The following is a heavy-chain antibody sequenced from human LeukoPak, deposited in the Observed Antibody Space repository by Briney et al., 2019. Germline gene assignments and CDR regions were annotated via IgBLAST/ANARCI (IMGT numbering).Heavy chain of an antibody. V-gene: IGHV4-59*11. Sequence: SETLSLTCTVSGGSFINHYWSWIRQPPGKGLEWIGYIYYSGSTNYNPSLKSRVTISVDTSKNQFSLRLSYVSAADTAVYYCARDQRSTSYYEYWGQGTLVTVSS. J-gene: IGHJ4*02. D-gene: IGHD2-2*01. CDR3: ARDQRSTSYYEY. CDR1: GGSFINHY. CDR2: IYYSGST.